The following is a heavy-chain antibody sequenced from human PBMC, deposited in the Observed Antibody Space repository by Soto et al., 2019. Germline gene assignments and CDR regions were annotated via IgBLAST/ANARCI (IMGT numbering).Heavy chain of an antibody. Sequence: GGSLRLSCAASGYIFENFGMSWVRQAPGKGLEWISSISGSGFKKYYADSVKGRFTISRDNSKSTVYLELNNLSAEDTAVYHCAKNQGVELVPLATVDWFDPWGQGSVVTVSS. CDR3: AKNQGVELVPLATVDWFDP. V-gene: IGHV3-23*01. CDR1: GYIFENFG. CDR2: ISGSGFKK. D-gene: IGHD1-26*01. J-gene: IGHJ5*02.